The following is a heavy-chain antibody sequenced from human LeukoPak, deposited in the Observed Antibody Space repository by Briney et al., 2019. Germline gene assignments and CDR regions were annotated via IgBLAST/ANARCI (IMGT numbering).Heavy chain of an antibody. D-gene: IGHD2-2*01. J-gene: IGHJ4*02. CDR1: GFTFSSYG. CDR2: ISKSSTYI. V-gene: IGHV3-21*01. Sequence: PGRSLRLSCAASGFTFSSYGMHWVRQAPGKGLEWVSAISKSSTYIKYADSVKGRFTVSRDNAKNSFFLQMNSLRVEDTAVYYCAREVVIVVEPAANTIDYWGQGTRVTVSS. CDR3: AREVVIVVEPAANTIDY.